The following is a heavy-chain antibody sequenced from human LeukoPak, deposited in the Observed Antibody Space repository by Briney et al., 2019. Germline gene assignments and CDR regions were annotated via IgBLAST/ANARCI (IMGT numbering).Heavy chain of an antibody. CDR3: ARDRLPVGATGWFDP. V-gene: IGHV1-69*13. D-gene: IGHD1-26*01. Sequence: SVKVSCKASGGTFSSYAINWVRQAPGQGLEWMGGIIPIFGAADYARKFQGRLTITADESTSTAYMELSSLRSEDTALYYCARDRLPVGATGWFDPWGQGTLVTVSS. J-gene: IGHJ5*02. CDR2: IIPIFGAA. CDR1: GGTFSSYA.